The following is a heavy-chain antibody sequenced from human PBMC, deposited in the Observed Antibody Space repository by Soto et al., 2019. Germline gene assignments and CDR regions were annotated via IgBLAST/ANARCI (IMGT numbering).Heavy chain of an antibody. CDR3: ARGYCTSISCYSTFNY. CDR2: IFPGDSDT. D-gene: IGHD2-2*01. V-gene: IGHV5-51*01. CDR1: GYNFTNHW. J-gene: IGHJ4*01. Sequence: GESLKISCKGSGYNFTNHWIGWARQMPGKGLEWTGVIFPGDSDTRYSPSFQGQVTISADKSTSTAYLQWGSLRASDTAMYYCARGYCTSISCYSTFNYWGQGTLVTVSS.